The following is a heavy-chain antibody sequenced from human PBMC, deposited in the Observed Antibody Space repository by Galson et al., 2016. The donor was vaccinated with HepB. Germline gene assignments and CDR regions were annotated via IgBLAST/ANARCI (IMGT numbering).Heavy chain of an antibody. D-gene: IGHD2-2*01. Sequence: SVKVSCKASGYTFTSYYIHWVRQAPGQGLEWMGIIAPSGGSSSTTYAQKFQGRVTMTRDTSTSTVYMELSILRSEDTAVYYCARGPYSTSTRFDYWGQGTLVTVSS. CDR1: GYTFTSYY. J-gene: IGHJ4*02. V-gene: IGHV1-46*01. CDR3: ARGPYSTSTRFDY. CDR2: IAPSGGSSST.